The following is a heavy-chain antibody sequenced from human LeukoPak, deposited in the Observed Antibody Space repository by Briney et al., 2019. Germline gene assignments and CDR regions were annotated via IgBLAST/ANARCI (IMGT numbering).Heavy chain of an antibody. Sequence: PGGSLRLSCAASGFTFSSYGMHWVRQAPGKGLEWVAVISYDGSNKYYADSVKGRFTISRDNSKNTLYLQMNSLRAEDTAVYYCAKAEQCLGYYFDYWGQGTLVTVSS. CDR1: GFTFSSYG. CDR3: AKAEQCLGYYFDY. V-gene: IGHV3-30*18. CDR2: ISYDGSNK. J-gene: IGHJ4*02. D-gene: IGHD6-19*01.